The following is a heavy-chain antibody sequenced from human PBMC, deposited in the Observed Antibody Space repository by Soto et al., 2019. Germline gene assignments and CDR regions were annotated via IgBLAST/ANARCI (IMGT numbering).Heavy chain of an antibody. CDR1: GGTFSSYA. CDR2: IIPIFGTA. J-gene: IGHJ4*02. CDR3: ARESQLPPQPLGY. Sequence: SVEVSCKASGGTFSSYAISWVRQAPGQGLEWMGGIIPIFGTANYAQKFQGRVTITADESTSTAYMELSSLRSEDTAVYYCARESQLPPQPLGYWGQGTLVTVSS. V-gene: IGHV1-69*13. D-gene: IGHD2-2*01.